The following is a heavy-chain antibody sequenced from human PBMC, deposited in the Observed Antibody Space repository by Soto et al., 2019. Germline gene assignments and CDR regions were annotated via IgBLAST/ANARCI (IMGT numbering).Heavy chain of an antibody. J-gene: IGHJ4*02. Sequence: QVQLVESGGGVVQPGRSLRLSCAASGFTFSSYGMHWVRQAPGKGLEWVAVISYDGSNKYYADSVKGRFTISRDNSKNTLYLQTKSLRAEDTAVYYCARGEDIGLDSWGQGTLVTVSS. CDR3: ARGEDIGLDS. CDR1: GFTFSSYG. CDR2: ISYDGSNK. V-gene: IGHV3-30*03.